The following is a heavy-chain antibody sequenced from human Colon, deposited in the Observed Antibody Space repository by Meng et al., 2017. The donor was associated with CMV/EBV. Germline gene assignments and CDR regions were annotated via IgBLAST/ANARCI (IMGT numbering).Heavy chain of an antibody. D-gene: IGHD3-16*02. CDR3: TRHSYNNRRYLHHFDF. Sequence: FSRSNYAGSWVRQAPGWVLEWISSITNNGDNTYYMGSVNGRFTVSRANSKNTVDLQMNNLRAEDTAVYYCTRHSYNNRRYLHHFDFWGQGALVTVSS. CDR1: FSRSNYA. CDR2: ITNNGDNT. V-gene: IGHV3-23*01. J-gene: IGHJ4*02.